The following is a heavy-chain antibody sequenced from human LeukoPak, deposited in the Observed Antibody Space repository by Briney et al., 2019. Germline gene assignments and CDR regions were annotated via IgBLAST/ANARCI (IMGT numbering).Heavy chain of an antibody. CDR3: AREPNDYGDYNAFDI. CDR1: GGSISSGGYY. J-gene: IGHJ3*02. Sequence: PSETLSLTCTVPGGSISSGGYYWSWIRQHPGKGLEWIGYIYYSGSTYYNPSLKSRVTISVDTSKNQFSLKLSSVTAADTAVYYCAREPNDYGDYNAFDIWGQGTMVTVSS. D-gene: IGHD4-17*01. V-gene: IGHV4-31*03. CDR2: IYYSGST.